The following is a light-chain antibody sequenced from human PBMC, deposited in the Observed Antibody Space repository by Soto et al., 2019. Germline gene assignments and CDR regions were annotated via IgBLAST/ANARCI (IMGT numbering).Light chain of an antibody. J-gene: IGLJ1*01. CDR2: EVN. CDR3: NSYTSSTTYV. Sequence: QPVLTQPASVSGSPGQSITISCTGTSSDVGGYNSVSWYQQHPGRAPKLMIYEVNNRPSGVSTRFSGSKSGNTASLTISGLQAEDEADYYCNSYTSSTTYVFGTGTKLTVL. V-gene: IGLV2-14*01. CDR1: SSDVGGYNS.